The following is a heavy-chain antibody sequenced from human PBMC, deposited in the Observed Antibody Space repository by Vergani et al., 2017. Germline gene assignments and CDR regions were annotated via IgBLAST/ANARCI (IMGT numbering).Heavy chain of an antibody. CDR2: IRYDGSNK. CDR3: AKLNTYYCDSSGYCDY. CDR1: GFTFSSYG. D-gene: IGHD3-22*01. V-gene: IGHV3-30*02. J-gene: IGHJ4*02. Sequence: QVQLVESGGGVVQPGGSLRLSCAASGFTFSSYGMHWVRQAPGKGLEWVAFIRYDGSNKYYADSVKGRFTISRDNSKNTLYLQMNSLRAEDTAVYYCAKLNTYYCDSSGYCDYWGQGTLVTVSS.